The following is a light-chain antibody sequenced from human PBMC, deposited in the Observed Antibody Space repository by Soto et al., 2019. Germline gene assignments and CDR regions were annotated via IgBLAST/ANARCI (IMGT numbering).Light chain of an antibody. Sequence: DIQMTQSPSSVSASVGDRVTITCRASQPISSWVAWYQQTPGKAPKFLISAASSLPSGVPSRFNVSGSGTDFTLTIRSLQAEDFATYYCQQAQTFPRFGGGTRVEI. CDR2: AAS. V-gene: IGKV1-12*01. CDR3: QQAQTFPR. J-gene: IGKJ4*01. CDR1: QPISSW.